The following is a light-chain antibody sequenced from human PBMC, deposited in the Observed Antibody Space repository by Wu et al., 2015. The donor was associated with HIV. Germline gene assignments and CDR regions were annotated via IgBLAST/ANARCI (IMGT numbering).Light chain of an antibody. J-gene: IGKJ1*01. V-gene: IGKV1-39*01. Sequence: DIQMTQSPSSLSASVGDTVIITCRASQSVTGYLNWYQQKPGNAPNLLISVTSNLQSGISSRFIGSGSGTDFTLTINSLQPEDFATYYCQQSYRTPWTFGQGPKWKSN. CDR3: QQSYRTPWT. CDR1: QSVTGY. CDR2: VTS.